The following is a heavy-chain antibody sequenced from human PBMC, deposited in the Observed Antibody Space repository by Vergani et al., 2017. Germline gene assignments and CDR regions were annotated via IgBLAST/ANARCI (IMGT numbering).Heavy chain of an antibody. J-gene: IGHJ6*02. CDR2: IKSKTDGGKT. CDR1: GFTFSNAW. CDR3: AIGGSTVTTNLWIQPYYYYGMDV. Sequence: EVQLVESGGGLVKPGGSLRLSCAASGFTFSNAWMSWVRQAPGKGLEWVGRIKSKTDGGKTDYAAPVKGRFTISRDDSKNTLYLKMNSLRAEDTAVYYCAIGGSTVTTNLWIQPYYYYGMDVWGQGTTVTVSS. D-gene: IGHD4-11*01. V-gene: IGHV3-15*01.